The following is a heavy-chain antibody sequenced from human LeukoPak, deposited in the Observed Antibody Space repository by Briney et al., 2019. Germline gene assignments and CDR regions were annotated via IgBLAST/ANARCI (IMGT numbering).Heavy chain of an antibody. J-gene: IGHJ2*01. CDR3: ARVSSSWYQDWYFDL. V-gene: IGHV4-4*07. CDR1: GGSISHYF. Sequence: KPSETLSLTCTVSGGSISHYFWSWFRQPAGKGLEWIGRIYTSGSTSYNPSLKSRVTMSVDTSKNQFSLKLSSVTAADTAVYYCARVSSSWYQDWYFDLWGRGTLVTVSS. CDR2: IYTSGST. D-gene: IGHD6-13*01.